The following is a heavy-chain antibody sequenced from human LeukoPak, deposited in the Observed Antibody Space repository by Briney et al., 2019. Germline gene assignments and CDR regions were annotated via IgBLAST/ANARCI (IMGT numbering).Heavy chain of an antibody. V-gene: IGHV4-31*03. CDR3: ARGTARVRSTSFYYFDY. CDR2: IYYSGST. D-gene: IGHD2-2*01. J-gene: IGHJ4*02. CDR1: GGSISSSSYY. Sequence: SETLSLTCTVSGGSISSSSYYWSWLRQHPGRGLEWIGYIYYSGSTYYNPSLKSRVTISVDTSKNQFSLKLSSVTAADTAVYYCARGTARVRSTSFYYFDYWGQGTLVTVSS.